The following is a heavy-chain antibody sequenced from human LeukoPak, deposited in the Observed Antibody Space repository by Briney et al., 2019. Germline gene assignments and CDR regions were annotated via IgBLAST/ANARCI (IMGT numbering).Heavy chain of an antibody. CDR1: GFTFSDYY. D-gene: IGHD3-3*01. CDR2: ISSSGSTI. CDR3: ARDLRFLEWLLSHFDY. Sequence: SGGSLRLSCAASGFTFSDYYMSWIRQAPGKGLEWVSYISSSGSTIYYADSVKGRFTISRDNAKNSLYLQMNSLRAEDTAVYYCARDLRFLEWLLSHFDYWGQGTLVTVSS. J-gene: IGHJ4*02. V-gene: IGHV3-11*04.